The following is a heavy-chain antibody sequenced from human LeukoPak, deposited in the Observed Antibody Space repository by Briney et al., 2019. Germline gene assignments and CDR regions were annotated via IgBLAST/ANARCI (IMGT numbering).Heavy chain of an antibody. Sequence: ESGPALVKPTQTLTLTCTFSGFSLSTSGMCVSWIRQPPGKALEWLARIDWDDDKYYSTSLKTRLTISKDTSKNQVVLTMTNMDPVDTATYYCARIRYSSSATHFDYWGQGTLVTVSS. CDR3: ARIRYSSSATHFDY. CDR1: GFSLSTSGMC. CDR2: IDWDDDK. J-gene: IGHJ4*02. D-gene: IGHD6-6*01. V-gene: IGHV2-70*11.